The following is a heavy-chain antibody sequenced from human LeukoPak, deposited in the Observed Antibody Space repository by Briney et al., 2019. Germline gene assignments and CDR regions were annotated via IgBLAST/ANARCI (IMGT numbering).Heavy chain of an antibody. CDR2: ISYDGSNK. CDR3: TRDPGFDPYSSSWPY. D-gene: IGHD6-13*01. Sequence: GGSLRLSCAASGFTFSSYSMNWVRQAPGKGLEWVAVISYDGSNKYYADSVKGRFTISRDNSKNTLYLQMNSLRAEDTAVYYCTRDPGFDPYSSSWPYWGQGTLVTVSS. CDR1: GFTFSSYS. V-gene: IGHV3-30*03. J-gene: IGHJ4*02.